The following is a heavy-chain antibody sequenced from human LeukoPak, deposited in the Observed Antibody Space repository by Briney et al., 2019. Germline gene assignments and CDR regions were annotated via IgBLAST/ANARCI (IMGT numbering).Heavy chain of an antibody. CDR1: GFTFSSYA. D-gene: IGHD4-17*01. CDR2: ISGSGGNT. V-gene: IGHV3-23*01. J-gene: IGHJ4*02. Sequence: GGSLRLSCAASGFTFSSYAMSWVRQAPGKGLEWVSSISGSGGNTYYADSVEGRFTVSRDNSKNTLYLQMNSLRAEDTALYYCARGRGRDYVPSRFDYWGQGTLVTVSS. CDR3: ARGRGRDYVPSRFDY.